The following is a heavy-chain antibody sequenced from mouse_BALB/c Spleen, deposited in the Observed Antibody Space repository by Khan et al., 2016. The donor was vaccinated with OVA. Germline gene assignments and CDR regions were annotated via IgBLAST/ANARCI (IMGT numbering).Heavy chain of an antibody. J-gene: IGHJ2*01. D-gene: IGHD1-1*01. CDR2: INPSTDYT. CDR3: TRYGYSYGSTFVY. V-gene: IGHV1-7*01. CDR1: GYTFPNYW. Sequence: QVQLQQSGAELAKPGASVKMSCKASGYTFPNYWMHWVKQGPGQGLEWIGYINPSTDYTEYNQRFKDKATLTAAKYSSTAYMQLSSLTSEDSAVDYCTRYGYSYGSTFVYWGQGTTLTVSS.